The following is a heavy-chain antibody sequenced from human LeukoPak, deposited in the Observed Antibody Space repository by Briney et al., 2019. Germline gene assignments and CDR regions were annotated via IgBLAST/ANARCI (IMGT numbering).Heavy chain of an antibody. Sequence: GGSLRLSCAASGFTFSSYGMYWVRQAPGKGLEWVAVIWYDGSNKYYGDSVRGRFTISRDNSKNMLYLEMNSLRGEDTAVYYCARSMGATTDWFDPWGQGTQVIVSS. CDR2: IWYDGSNK. V-gene: IGHV3-33*01. CDR3: ARSMGATTDWFDP. D-gene: IGHD1-26*01. CDR1: GFTFSSYG. J-gene: IGHJ5*02.